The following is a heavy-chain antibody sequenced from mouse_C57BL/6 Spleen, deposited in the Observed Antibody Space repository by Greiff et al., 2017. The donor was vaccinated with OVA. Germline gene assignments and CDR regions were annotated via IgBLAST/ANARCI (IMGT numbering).Heavy chain of an antibody. CDR2: IDPANGNT. CDR3: ATALGRAFEC. V-gene: IGHV14-3*01. J-gene: IGHJ2*01. CDR1: GFTIKNTY. Sequence: EVQLQQSVAELVRPGASVKLSCTASGFTIKNTYMHWVKQRPEQGLEWIGTIDPANGNTKYAPKFKGTATITVDTSSNTAYLQLSSLTAMDTGIYYCATALGRAFECWGQGTTLTVST. D-gene: IGHD3-1*01.